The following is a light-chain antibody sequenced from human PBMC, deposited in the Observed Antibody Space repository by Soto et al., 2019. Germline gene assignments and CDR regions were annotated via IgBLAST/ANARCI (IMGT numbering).Light chain of an antibody. CDR1: SSDVGDYNY. J-gene: IGLJ3*02. CDR3: SSYTNSSTL. CDR2: DVS. V-gene: IGLV2-14*03. Sequence: QSALTQSASVSGSPGQSITISCTGISSDVGDYNYVSWYQQYPGKPPKLMLYDVSSRPSGVSIRFSGSKSGNRASLTISGLQAEDEAEYYCSSYTNSSTLFGGGTKVTVL.